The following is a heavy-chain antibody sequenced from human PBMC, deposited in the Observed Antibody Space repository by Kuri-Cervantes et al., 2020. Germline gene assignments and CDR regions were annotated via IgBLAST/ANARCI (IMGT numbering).Heavy chain of an antibody. Sequence: SLKISCAAFGFTFSSYSMNWVRQAPGKGLEWVSGISWNSGSIGYADSVKGRFTISRDNAKNSLYLQMNSLRAEDTALYYCAKDLSGGVVAAAFDYWGQGTLVTVSS. J-gene: IGHJ4*02. CDR1: GFTFSSYS. D-gene: IGHD2-15*01. CDR2: ISWNSGSI. CDR3: AKDLSGGVVAAAFDY. V-gene: IGHV3-9*01.